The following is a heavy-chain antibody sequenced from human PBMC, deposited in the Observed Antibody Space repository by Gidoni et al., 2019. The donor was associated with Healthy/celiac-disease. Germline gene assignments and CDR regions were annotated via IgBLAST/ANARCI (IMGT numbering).Heavy chain of an antibody. CDR2: RRYDGSNK. J-gene: IGHJ4*02. D-gene: IGHD6-6*01. V-gene: IGHV3-30*02. Sequence: QVQLVESGGGVVQPGGSLRLFCAASGFTFSSYGMHWGRQAPGQGLEWVAFRRYDGSNKYYADSVKGRFTISRDNSKNTLYLQMNSLRAEDTAVYYCAKRSGRSIAARPDDYWGQGTLVTVSS. CDR1: GFTFSSYG. CDR3: AKRSGRSIAARPDDY.